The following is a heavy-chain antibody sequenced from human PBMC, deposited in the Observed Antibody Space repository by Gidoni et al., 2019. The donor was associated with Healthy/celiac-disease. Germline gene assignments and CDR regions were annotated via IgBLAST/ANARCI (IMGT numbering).Heavy chain of an antibody. CDR1: AFTFSSYG. D-gene: IGHD3-10*01. CDR3: AKDALRRVRGVHAFDI. Sequence: QVPLVESGGGVVQPGRSLRLSCAASAFTFSSYGIHWVRQAQGKGLEWVAVIVYDGSNKYYADSVKGRFTISRDNSKNTLYLQMNSLRAEDTAVYYCAKDALRRVRGVHAFDIWGQGTMVTVSS. CDR2: IVYDGSNK. J-gene: IGHJ3*02. V-gene: IGHV3-30*18.